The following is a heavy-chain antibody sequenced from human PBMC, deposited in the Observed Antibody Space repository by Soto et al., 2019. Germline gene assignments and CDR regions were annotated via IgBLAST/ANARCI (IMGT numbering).Heavy chain of an antibody. D-gene: IGHD6-13*01. V-gene: IGHV3-33*01. CDR2: IWYDGSNK. CDR3: ARDRSSFSRPDAFDI. Sequence: QVQLVESGGGVVQPGRSLRLSCAASGFTFSSYGMHWVRQAPGKGLEWVAVIWYDGSNKYYADSVKGRFTISRDNSKNTRYLQMNSLRAEDTAVYYCARDRSSFSRPDAFDIWGQGTMVTVSS. J-gene: IGHJ3*02. CDR1: GFTFSSYG.